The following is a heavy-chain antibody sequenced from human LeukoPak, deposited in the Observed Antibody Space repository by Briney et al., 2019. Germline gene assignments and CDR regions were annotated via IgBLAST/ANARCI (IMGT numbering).Heavy chain of an antibody. Sequence: PGGSLRLSCAASGFTFSSYSMNWVRQAPGKGLEWVSSISSSSSYIYYADSVKGRFTISRDNAKNSLYLQMNSLRAEDTAVYYCARKRDGYSKDAFDIWGQGTMVTVSS. J-gene: IGHJ3*02. CDR2: ISSSSSYI. V-gene: IGHV3-21*01. CDR3: ARKRDGYSKDAFDI. D-gene: IGHD5-24*01. CDR1: GFTFSSYS.